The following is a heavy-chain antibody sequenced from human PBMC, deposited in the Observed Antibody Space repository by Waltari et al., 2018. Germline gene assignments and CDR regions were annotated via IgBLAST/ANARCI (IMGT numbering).Heavy chain of an antibody. D-gene: IGHD7-27*01. CDR1: GGSFSGYY. CDR3: ARDSELGAVFDT. CDR2: INDSGST. Sequence: QLQLQQWGAGLLKPSETLSPTCTADGGSFSGYYWTWISQTPGKVLEWIGEINDSGSTSYNPSLKSRVTISIDMSKNHFSLILKSVTAADTAIYYCARDSELGAVFDTWGQGTMVTVSS. J-gene: IGHJ3*02. V-gene: IGHV4-34*01.